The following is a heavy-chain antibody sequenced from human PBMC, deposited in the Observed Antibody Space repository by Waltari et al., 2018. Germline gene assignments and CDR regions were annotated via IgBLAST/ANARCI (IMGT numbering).Heavy chain of an antibody. CDR2: ISPIYGTA. D-gene: IGHD2-8*02. Sequence: QVQLVQSGAEVKKPGSSVKVSCKASGGTFSSYAISWVRQAPGQGLEWMGMISPIYGTANYAQKFQGRVAITADKSTSTAYMELSSLRSEDTATYYCAHNGVLGYCTGGVCSPENDYWGQGTLVTVSS. V-gene: IGHV1-69*08. J-gene: IGHJ4*02. CDR1: GGTFSSYA. CDR3: AHNGVLGYCTGGVCSPENDY.